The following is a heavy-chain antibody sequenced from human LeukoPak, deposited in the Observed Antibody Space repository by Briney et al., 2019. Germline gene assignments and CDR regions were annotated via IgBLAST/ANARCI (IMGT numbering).Heavy chain of an antibody. CDR1: GYTFTGYY. CDR2: INPDSGGT. CDR3: ARERPPLTGYHSLGRGGWFDP. Sequence: ASVKVSCKASGYTFTGYYMHWVRQAPGQGLEWMGWINPDSGGTNYAQKFQGRVTMTRDTSISTAYMELSRLRSDDTAVYYCARERPPLTGYHSLGRGGWFDPWGQGTLVTVSS. D-gene: IGHD3-9*01. J-gene: IGHJ5*02. V-gene: IGHV1-2*02.